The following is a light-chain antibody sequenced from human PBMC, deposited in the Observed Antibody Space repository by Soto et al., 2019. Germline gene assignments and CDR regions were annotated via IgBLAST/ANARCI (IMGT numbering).Light chain of an antibody. CDR1: QSISSW. J-gene: IGKJ2*01. CDR2: DAS. V-gene: IGKV1-5*01. CDR3: QQYNSYPSYT. Sequence: DIQMTQSPSTLSASVGDRVTITCRASQSISSWLAWYQQKPGKAPKLLIYDASSLESGVPSRFSGSGSGTEVTLTISSLQPDDFATYYCQQYNSYPSYTFGQGTKLEIK.